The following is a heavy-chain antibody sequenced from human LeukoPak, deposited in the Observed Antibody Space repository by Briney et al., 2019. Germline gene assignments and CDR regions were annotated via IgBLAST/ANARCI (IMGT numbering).Heavy chain of an antibody. CDR2: ISGGGGST. CDR3: AKQVTTGDY. CDR1: GFTFSSYG. D-gene: IGHD4-17*01. V-gene: IGHV3-23*01. J-gene: IGHJ4*02. Sequence: PGRSLRLSCAASGFTFSSYGMHWVRQAPGKGLEWVSAISGGGGSTYYADSVKGRFTISRDNSKNTLYLQMNSLRAEDTAVYYCAKQVTTGDYWGQGTLVTVSS.